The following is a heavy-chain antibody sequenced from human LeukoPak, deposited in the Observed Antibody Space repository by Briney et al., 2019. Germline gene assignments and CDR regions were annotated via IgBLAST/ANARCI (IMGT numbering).Heavy chain of an antibody. J-gene: IGHJ4*02. CDR3: ARYRSTVVMIDY. V-gene: IGHV4-30-4*08. CDR2: IYYSGST. Sequence: SETLSLTCTVSGGSISSGDYYWSWIRQPPGKGLEWIGYIYYSGSTYYNPSLKSRVTISEDTSKNQFSLKLSSVTAADTAVYYCARYRSTVVMIDYWGQGTLVTVSS. CDR1: GGSISSGDYY. D-gene: IGHD4-23*01.